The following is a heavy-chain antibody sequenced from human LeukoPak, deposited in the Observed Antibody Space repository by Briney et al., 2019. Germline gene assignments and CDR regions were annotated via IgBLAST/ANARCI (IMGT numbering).Heavy chain of an antibody. CDR2: INHSGST. Sequence: SETLSLTCAVYGGSFRGYSWSWIRQPPGKGLEWIGEINHSGSTNYNPALKSRDTISVDTSKNQFSLKLTSVTDADTAVYYCARGGSYGYNYWGQGTLVTVSS. J-gene: IGHJ4*02. CDR3: ARGGSYGYNY. CDR1: GGSFRGYS. V-gene: IGHV4-34*01. D-gene: IGHD5-18*01.